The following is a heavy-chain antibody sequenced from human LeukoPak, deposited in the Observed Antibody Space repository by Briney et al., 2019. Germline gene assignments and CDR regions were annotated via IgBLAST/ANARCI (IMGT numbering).Heavy chain of an antibody. D-gene: IGHD5-18*01. V-gene: IGHV4-34*01. CDR3: SGGHGYGIDY. Sequence: SETLSLTCAVYGGSLSGYYWGWIRQPPGKGLEWIGGINHSGSTNYNPSLKSRVTISVDQSKNQFSLKLSSVTAADRAVYYCSGGHGYGIDYWGQGTLVTVSS. J-gene: IGHJ4*02. CDR2: INHSGST. CDR1: GGSLSGYY.